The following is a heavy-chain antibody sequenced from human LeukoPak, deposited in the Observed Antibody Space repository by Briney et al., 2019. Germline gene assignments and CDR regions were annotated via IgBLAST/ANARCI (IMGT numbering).Heavy chain of an antibody. Sequence: GASVKVSCKASGYTFTSYGIIWVRQAPGQGLEWMGWISAYNGNTNYAQKLQGRVTMTTDTSTSTAYMEPRSLRSDDTAVYYCARDYYDILTYYYYGMDVWGQGTTVTVSS. D-gene: IGHD3-9*01. CDR3: ARDYYDILTYYYYGMDV. CDR1: GYTFTSYG. CDR2: ISAYNGNT. J-gene: IGHJ6*02. V-gene: IGHV1-18*01.